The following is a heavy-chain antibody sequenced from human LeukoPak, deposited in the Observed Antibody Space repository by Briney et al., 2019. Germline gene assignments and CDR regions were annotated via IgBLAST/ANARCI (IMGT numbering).Heavy chain of an antibody. CDR3: ARDWDYYYMDV. CDR2: ISSSSSTI. Sequence: GSLRLSCAASGFTFSSYSMNWVRQAPGKGLEWVSYISSSSSTIYSADSVKGRFTISRDTAKNSLYLQMNSLRAEDTAVYYCARDWDYYYMDVWGKGTTVTISS. CDR1: GFTFSSYS. V-gene: IGHV3-48*01. D-gene: IGHD3-16*01. J-gene: IGHJ6*03.